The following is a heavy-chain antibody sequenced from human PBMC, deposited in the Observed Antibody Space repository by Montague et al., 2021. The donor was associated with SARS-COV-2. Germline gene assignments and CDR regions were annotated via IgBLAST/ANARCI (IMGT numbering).Heavy chain of an antibody. J-gene: IGHJ2*01. V-gene: IGHV4-4*07. Sequence: SETLSLTCSVSGDSISSYYWSWIRQSDGKGLEWIGRSYTGGYVNXNTALQSRVSMSVDTSKSQVSLNVTSVTAADAAVYYCARAIWHLDVWGRGILVTVSS. CDR3: ARAIWHLDV. CDR1: GDSISSYY. CDR2: SYTGGYV.